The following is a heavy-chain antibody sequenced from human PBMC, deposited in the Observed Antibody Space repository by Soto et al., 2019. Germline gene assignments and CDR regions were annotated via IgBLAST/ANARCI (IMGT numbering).Heavy chain of an antibody. CDR1: GRAISSWW. D-gene: IGHD3-10*01. CDR3: ARSFGYFDY. Sequence: SQTLRLTCTVSGRAISSWWWRWIRQRPGKGLEWIGYIYYSGSTNYNPSRKSRVTISVDTSKNQFSLKLSSVTAADTAVYYCARSFGYFDYWGQGTLVTVSS. V-gene: IGHV4-59*08. CDR2: IYYSGST. J-gene: IGHJ4*02.